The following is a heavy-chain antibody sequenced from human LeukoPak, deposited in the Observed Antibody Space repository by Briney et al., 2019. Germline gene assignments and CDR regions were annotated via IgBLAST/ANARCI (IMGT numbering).Heavy chain of an antibody. CDR2: ISHSGST. V-gene: IGHV4-34*01. CDR3: VRGGFAYYYDSSGYYYFDY. Sequence: PSETLSLTCAVYGGSFSSYYWTWIRQPPGKGLEWIGEISHSGSTNYNPSLETRVTISVDTSKNHYTLKLTSVTAADTAVYYCVRGGFAYYYDSSGYYYFDYWGQGTLVTVSS. CDR1: GGSFSSYY. J-gene: IGHJ4*02. D-gene: IGHD3-22*01.